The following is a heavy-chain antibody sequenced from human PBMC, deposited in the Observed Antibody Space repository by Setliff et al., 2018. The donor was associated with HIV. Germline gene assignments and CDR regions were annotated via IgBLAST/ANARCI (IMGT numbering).Heavy chain of an antibody. D-gene: IGHD3-9*01. CDR3: VRGYDVLIGSPDS. CDR1: GFTFSRSA. J-gene: IGHJ4*02. V-gene: IGHV3-9*01. CDR2: ITWSSDSI. Sequence: GGSLRLSCAASGFTFSRSAVHWVRQAPGKGLEWVSGITWSSDSIAYADSVRGRFTTSRDNAKNSLYLQMSSLKPEDTAFYYCVRGYDVLIGSPDSWGQGTLVTVSS.